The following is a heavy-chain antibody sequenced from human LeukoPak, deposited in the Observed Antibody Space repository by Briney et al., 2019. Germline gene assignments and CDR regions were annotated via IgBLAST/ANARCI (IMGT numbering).Heavy chain of an antibody. J-gene: IGHJ4*02. V-gene: IGHV3-23*01. CDR2: ISDSGGST. CDR3: AKGLYSSSSYFDY. D-gene: IGHD6-6*01. CDR1: GGSFSGYY. Sequence: ETLSLTCAVYGGSFSGYYWSWIRQAPGKGLEWVSAISDSGGSTFYADSVEGRFTISRDNSKNTLYLQMNSLRAEDTAVYYCAKGLYSSSSYFDYWGQGTLVTVSS.